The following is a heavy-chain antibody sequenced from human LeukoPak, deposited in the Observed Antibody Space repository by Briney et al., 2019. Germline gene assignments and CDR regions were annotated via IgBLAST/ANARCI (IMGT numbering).Heavy chain of an antibody. V-gene: IGHV3-33*08. CDR2: IWYDGSYK. D-gene: IGHD6-19*01. CDR1: GFTFSNYW. CDR3: ARAGSDWAIDY. J-gene: IGHJ4*02. Sequence: GGSLRLSCAATGFTFSNYWMSWVRQAPGKGLEWVAVIWYDGSYKYYGDSVKGRFTISRDYSENTLFLQMSSLRAEDTAVYYCARAGSDWAIDYWGQGTLVTVSS.